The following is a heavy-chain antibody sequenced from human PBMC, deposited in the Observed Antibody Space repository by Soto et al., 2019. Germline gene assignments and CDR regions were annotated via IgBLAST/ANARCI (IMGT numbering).Heavy chain of an antibody. CDR1: GFTFSSYS. D-gene: IGHD3-9*01. CDR2: ISSSSSTI. CDR3: ARERKIRYFDWFDAFDI. V-gene: IGHV3-48*02. J-gene: IGHJ3*02. Sequence: EVQLVESGGGLVQPGGSLRLSCAASGFTFSSYSMNWVRQAPGKGLEWVSYISSSSSTIYYADSVKGRFTISRDNAKNSLYLQMNSLRDEDTAVYYCARERKIRYFDWFDAFDIWGQGIMVTVSS.